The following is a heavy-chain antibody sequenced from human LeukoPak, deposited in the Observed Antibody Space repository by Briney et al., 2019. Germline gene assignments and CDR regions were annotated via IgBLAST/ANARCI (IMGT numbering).Heavy chain of an antibody. CDR2: IRYDGSNK. V-gene: IGHV3-30*02. Sequence: GGPLRLSCAASGFTFSSYGMHWVRQAPGKGLEWVAFIRYDGSNKYYTDSVKGRFTISRDNAKNSLYLQMNSLRAEDTALYYCASSRYDSSGYYGIIGYWGQGTLVTVSS. CDR3: ASSRYDSSGYYGIIGY. D-gene: IGHD3-22*01. CDR1: GFTFSSYG. J-gene: IGHJ4*02.